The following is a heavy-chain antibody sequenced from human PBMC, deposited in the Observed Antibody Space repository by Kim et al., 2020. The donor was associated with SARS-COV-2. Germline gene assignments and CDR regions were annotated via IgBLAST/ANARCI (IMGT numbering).Heavy chain of an antibody. D-gene: IGHD6-19*01. CDR3: ASSGSGWYYFDY. V-gene: IGHV3-23*01. CDR2: T. J-gene: IGHJ4*02. Sequence: TYYTDAVKGRFTISGDNGKNRVYLQLNSLRAEDTALYYCASSGSGWYYFDYWGQGTLVAVSS.